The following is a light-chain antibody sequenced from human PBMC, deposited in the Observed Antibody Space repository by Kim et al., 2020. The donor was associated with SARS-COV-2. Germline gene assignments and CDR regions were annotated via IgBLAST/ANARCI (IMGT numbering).Light chain of an antibody. CDR3: QQYYSTPRT. V-gene: IGKV4-1*01. Sequence: DIVMTQSPDSLAVSLGERATINCKSSQNVLYSSDSRNYLAWYQQKPGQPPKELIYWASTRESGVPDRFSGSGSGTDFTLTISSLQAEDVAVYYCQQYYSTPRTFGQGTKVDIK. CDR2: WAS. CDR1: QNVLYSSDSRNY. J-gene: IGKJ1*01.